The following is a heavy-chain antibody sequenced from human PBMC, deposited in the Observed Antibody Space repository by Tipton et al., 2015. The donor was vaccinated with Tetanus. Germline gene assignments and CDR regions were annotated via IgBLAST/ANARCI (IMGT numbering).Heavy chain of an antibody. CDR1: GGAFSGHY. J-gene: IGHJ3*01. CDR2: ISHSGSS. CDR3: ARGGRDAYNNPLGAFDV. D-gene: IGHD5-24*01. V-gene: IGHV4-34*01. Sequence: GLVKPSETLSLTCAVYGGAFSGHYWTWIRQAPGKGLEWIGEISHSGSSSYSPSLKSRVTISVDTSKNQFSLRLRSVAAADTAVYYCARGGRDAYNNPLGAFDVWGRGTTVTVSS.